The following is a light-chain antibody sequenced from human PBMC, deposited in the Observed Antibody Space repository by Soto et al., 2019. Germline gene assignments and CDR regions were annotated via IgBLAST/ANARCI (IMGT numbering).Light chain of an antibody. CDR1: QSVDTTF. CDR2: GAS. CDR3: QQYMSSVT. Sequence: EIVLTQSPGSLSLSPGQRATLSCRASQSVDTTFFAWYQKKPGQAPRLLIQGASKRATGIPVRFSGSGSGTDFTLISSRLEPEDFAVYYCQQYMSSVTFGQGTKVEIK. V-gene: IGKV3-20*01. J-gene: IGKJ1*01.